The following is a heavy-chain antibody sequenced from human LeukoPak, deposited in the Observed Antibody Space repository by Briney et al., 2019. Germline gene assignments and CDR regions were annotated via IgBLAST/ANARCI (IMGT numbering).Heavy chain of an antibody. Sequence: PGGSLRLSCAASGFTFSSYAMSWVRQAPGKGLEWVSDISGSGGSTYYADSVKGRFTISRDNYKNTLYLQMNSLRAEDTAVYYCAKDRSCTNNICHGDFDYWGQGTLVTVSS. CDR1: GFTFSSYA. V-gene: IGHV3-23*01. CDR2: ISGSGGST. J-gene: IGHJ4*02. D-gene: IGHD2-8*01. CDR3: AKDRSCTNNICHGDFDY.